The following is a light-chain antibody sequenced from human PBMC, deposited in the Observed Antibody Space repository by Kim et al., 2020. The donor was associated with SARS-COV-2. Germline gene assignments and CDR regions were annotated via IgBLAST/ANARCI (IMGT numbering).Light chain of an antibody. CDR2: AAS. CDR3: QQSYSTPYT. V-gene: IGKV1-39*01. Sequence: DIQMTQSPSSLSASVGDRVTITCRASQSISSYLNWYQQRPGKAPTLLIYAASSLQSGVPSRFSGNVSGKDFTLSISSLQPEDFATYYCQQSYSTPYTFGQGTKLEI. CDR1: QSISSY. J-gene: IGKJ2*01.